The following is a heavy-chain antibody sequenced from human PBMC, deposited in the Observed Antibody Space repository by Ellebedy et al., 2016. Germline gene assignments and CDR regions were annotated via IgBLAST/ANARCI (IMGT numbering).Heavy chain of an antibody. CDR1: GNKFNNYV. V-gene: IGHV1-18*01. CDR2: ISGDNANV. Sequence: ASVKVSCKASGNKFNNYVFSWLRQAPGQGLEWMGWISGDNANVYDIQKFKGRATMSTDPSTKTAYLELRSLTSADTAVYYCARVLLSTRNFDPWGHGTLVTVSS. J-gene: IGHJ5*02. D-gene: IGHD1-1*01. CDR3: ARVLLSTRNFDP.